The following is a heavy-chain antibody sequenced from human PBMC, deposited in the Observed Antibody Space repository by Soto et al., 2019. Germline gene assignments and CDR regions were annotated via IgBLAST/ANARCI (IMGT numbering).Heavy chain of an antibody. V-gene: IGHV4-39*01. CDR3: ARRGGSGRSFDT. J-gene: IGHJ3*02. CDR1: GGSISSNTYY. Sequence: QLQLRESGPGLVKPSETLSLTCTVSGGSISSNTYYWGWIRQPPGKGLEWIGSIFYSGTTYNNPSLKSRLTISLDTSKNQFSLKLSSVTAVDTAVYYCARRGGSGRSFDTWGQGTMGTVSS. D-gene: IGHD3-10*01. CDR2: IFYSGTT.